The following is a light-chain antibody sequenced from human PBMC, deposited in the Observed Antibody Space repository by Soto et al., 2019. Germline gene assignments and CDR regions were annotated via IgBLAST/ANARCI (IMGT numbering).Light chain of an antibody. CDR1: RNDIGSYND. J-gene: IGLJ3*02. V-gene: IGLV2-23*02. CDR2: EVT. Sequence: QCALTQVASVSGSPGQSITVSCFRTRNDIGSYNDVSWYQQYPGKAPKLMIFEVTKRPSGVSNRFSGSKSGSTASLTISGLQAEDEADYYCCSYAGSGTWMFGGGTKLTV. CDR3: CSYAGSGTWM.